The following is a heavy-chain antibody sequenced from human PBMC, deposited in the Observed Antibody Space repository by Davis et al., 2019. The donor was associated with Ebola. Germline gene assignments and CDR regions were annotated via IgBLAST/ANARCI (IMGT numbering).Heavy chain of an antibody. CDR2: ISSSSSTI. CDR1: GFTFSSYS. J-gene: IGHJ4*02. V-gene: IGHV3-48*02. Sequence: GESLKISCAASGFTFSSYSMNWVRQAPGKGLEWVSYISSSSSTIYYADSVKGRFTISRDNAKNSLYLQMNSLRDEDTAVYYCAREQWLAQHYFDYWGQGTLVTVSS. CDR3: AREQWLAQHYFDY. D-gene: IGHD6-19*01.